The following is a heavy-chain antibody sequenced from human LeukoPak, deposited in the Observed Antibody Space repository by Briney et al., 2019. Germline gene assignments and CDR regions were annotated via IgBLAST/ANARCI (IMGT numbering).Heavy chain of an antibody. J-gene: IGHJ6*03. Sequence: ASVKVSCKASGGTFSSYAISRVRQAPGQGLEWMGGIIPIFGTANYAQKFQGRVTITTDESTSTAYMELSSLRSEDTAVYYCARAPREDSSGQYYYYYMDVWGKGTTVTVSS. D-gene: IGHD3-22*01. CDR2: IIPIFGTA. CDR1: GGTFSSYA. CDR3: ARAPREDSSGQYYYYYMDV. V-gene: IGHV1-69*05.